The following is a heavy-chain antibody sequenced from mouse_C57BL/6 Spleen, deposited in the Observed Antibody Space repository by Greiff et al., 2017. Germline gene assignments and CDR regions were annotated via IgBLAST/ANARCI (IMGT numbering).Heavy chain of an antibody. V-gene: IGHV2-9-1*01. CDR2: IWTGGGT. CDR1: GFSLTSYA. Sequence: VNLVESGPGLVAPSQSLSITCTVSGFSLTSYAISWVRQPPGKGLEWLGVIWTGGGTNYNSALKSRLSISKDNTKSQVFLKMNSLQTDDTARYYCARNDDDPYYAMDYWGQGTSVTVSS. CDR3: ARNDDDPYYAMDY. D-gene: IGHD2-3*01. J-gene: IGHJ4*01.